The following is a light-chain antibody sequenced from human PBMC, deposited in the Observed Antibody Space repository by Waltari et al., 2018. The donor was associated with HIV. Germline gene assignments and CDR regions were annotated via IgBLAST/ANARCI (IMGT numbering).Light chain of an antibody. CDR3: QSADSSGTYVI. Sequence: SYELTQSPSVSVSPGQTARITCSGDAFPKQYPPWYQQKPGLAPVLVRYRDTERPSGIPERFSGASSGTTVTLTISGVQAEDEADYYCQSADSSGTYVIFGGGTKVTVL. J-gene: IGLJ2*01. CDR2: RDT. CDR1: AFPKQY. V-gene: IGLV3-25*03.